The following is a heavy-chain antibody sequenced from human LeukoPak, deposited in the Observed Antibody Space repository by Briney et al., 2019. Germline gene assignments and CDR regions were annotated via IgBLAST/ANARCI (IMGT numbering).Heavy chain of an antibody. Sequence: SETLSLTCAVYGGSFSGYYWSWIRQPPGEGLEWIGEINHGGSTNYNPSLKSRVTISVDTSKNQFSLKLTSVTAADTAVYYCARKGVGWATCMDVWGKGTTVTVSS. J-gene: IGHJ6*04. CDR3: ARKGVGWATCMDV. CDR2: INHGGST. V-gene: IGHV4-34*01. D-gene: IGHD3-16*01. CDR1: GGSFSGYY.